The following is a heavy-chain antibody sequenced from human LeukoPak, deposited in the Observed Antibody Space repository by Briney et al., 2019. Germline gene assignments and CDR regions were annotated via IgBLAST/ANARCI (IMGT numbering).Heavy chain of an antibody. V-gene: IGHV1-8*01. J-gene: IGHJ6*02. D-gene: IGHD2-15*01. CDR3: ARAVSVAATPLYYYGMDV. Sequence: ASVKVCCKASGYTFTSYDINWVRQATGQGLEWMGWMNPNSGNTGYAQKFQGRVTMTRNTSISTAYMELSSLRSEDTAVYYCARAVSVAATPLYYYGMDVWGQGTTVTVSS. CDR2: MNPNSGNT. CDR1: GYTFTSYD.